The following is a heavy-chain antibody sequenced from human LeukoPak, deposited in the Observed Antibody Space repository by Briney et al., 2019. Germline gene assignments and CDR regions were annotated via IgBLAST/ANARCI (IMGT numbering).Heavy chain of an antibody. D-gene: IGHD1-1*01. CDR2: ISVYNGNT. V-gene: IGHV1-18*01. CDR1: GYTFTSYG. J-gene: IGHJ4*02. CDR3: ARAESTAWYDLGFDY. Sequence: ASVKVSCKASGYTFTSYGISWVRQAPGQGLEWLGWISVYNGNTNYAQNLQGRVTMTADTSTSTAYMQLRSLRYDDTALYYCARAESTAWYDLGFDYWGQGTLVTVSS.